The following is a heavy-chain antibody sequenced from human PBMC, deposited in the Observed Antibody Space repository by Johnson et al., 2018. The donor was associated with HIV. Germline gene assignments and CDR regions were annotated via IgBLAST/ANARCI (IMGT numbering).Heavy chain of an antibody. CDR1: GITVNTNY. CDR2: IFSVGNT. D-gene: IGHD5-24*01. CDR3: ARDGRDLATRGGFDI. V-gene: IGHV3-66*02. Sequence: VQLVESGGGLVQSGGSLRLSCAASGITVNTNYMSWVRRAPGKGLEWVSVIFSVGNTYYADSVKGRFTISRDNSKNMLYLQMKSLRPEDTAVYYCARDGRDLATRGGFDIWGPGTVVTVSS. J-gene: IGHJ3*02.